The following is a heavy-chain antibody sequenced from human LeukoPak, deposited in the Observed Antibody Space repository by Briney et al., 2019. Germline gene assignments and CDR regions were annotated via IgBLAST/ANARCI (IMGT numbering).Heavy chain of an antibody. V-gene: IGHV3-7*05. CDR1: GFTFGDYY. CDR3: ARKSSYGFV. D-gene: IGHD5-18*01. CDR2: IKQDGSEK. J-gene: IGHJ4*02. Sequence: GGSLRLSCAASGFTFGDYYMSWVRQAPGKGLEWVANIKQDGSEKYYVDSVKGRFTISRDNAKNSLYLQMNSLRAEDTAVYYCARKSSYGFVWGQGTLVTVSS.